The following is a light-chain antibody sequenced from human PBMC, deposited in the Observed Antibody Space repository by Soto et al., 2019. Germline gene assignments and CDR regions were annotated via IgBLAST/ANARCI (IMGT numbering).Light chain of an antibody. J-gene: IGKJ1*01. CDR3: QQYHQLPPWT. CDR2: GAS. CDR1: QSVSSN. Sequence: EIVMTQSPATLSVSPGERATLSCMASQSVSSNLAWYQQKPGQAPRLLIYGASTRATGIPARLRGSGSGTEFPLTISSLQSEEFAVYYCQQYHQLPPWTFGQGTKVEIK. V-gene: IGKV3-15*01.